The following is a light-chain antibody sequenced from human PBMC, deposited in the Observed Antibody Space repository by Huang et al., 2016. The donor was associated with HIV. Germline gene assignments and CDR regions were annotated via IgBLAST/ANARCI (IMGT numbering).Light chain of an antibody. CDR1: QGVSTY. Sequence: EVILTQPPGSLSLSPGERATLSCRASQGVSTYLAWYQQKPGQAPRLLIYGASNRATGIPDRFSGSGSGTDFTLTISRLEPEDFAVYFCQQYDAFPCAFGQGTKLEI. J-gene: IGKJ2*02. V-gene: IGKV3-20*01. CDR3: QQYDAFPCA. CDR2: GAS.